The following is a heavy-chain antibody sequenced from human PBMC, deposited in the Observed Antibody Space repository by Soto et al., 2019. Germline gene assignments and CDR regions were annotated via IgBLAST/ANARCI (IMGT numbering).Heavy chain of an antibody. CDR2: ISGSGSAI. D-gene: IGHD3-22*01. J-gene: IGHJ4*02. Sequence: GGSLRLSCAASEFTLSSYEMHWVRQAPGKGLEWLSYISGSGSAIYYADSVKGRFTVSRDNANESVYLQMNSLRAGDTAVYYCARQRIGSGYFLDSWGQGILVTVSS. V-gene: IGHV3-48*03. CDR1: EFTLSSYE. CDR3: ARQRIGSGYFLDS.